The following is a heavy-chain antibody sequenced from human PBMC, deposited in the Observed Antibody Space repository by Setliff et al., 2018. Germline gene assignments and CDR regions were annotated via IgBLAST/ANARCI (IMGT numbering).Heavy chain of an antibody. CDR1: GYMFTTYG. Sequence: ASVKVSCKTSGYMFTTYGISWVRQDPGQGLEWLGSISPYSGNTNYPQWLQDRVTMTIDTSATTVYMELQSLRSDDTAVYYCVRSSAPQVVLAADFDFWGQGTPVTVSS. D-gene: IGHD6-19*01. CDR3: VRSSAPQVVLAADFDF. CDR2: ISPYSGNT. J-gene: IGHJ4*02. V-gene: IGHV1-18*01.